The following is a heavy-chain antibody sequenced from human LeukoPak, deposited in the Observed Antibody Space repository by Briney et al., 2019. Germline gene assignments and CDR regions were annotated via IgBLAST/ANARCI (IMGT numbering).Heavy chain of an antibody. CDR3: ARDGGCSSTSCYSRFNWFDP. D-gene: IGHD2-2*01. Sequence: GGSLRLSCAASGFTFSSYAMSWVRQAPGKGLEWVSAISGSGGSTYYADSVEGRFTISRDNAKNSLYLQMNSLRAEDTAVYYCARDGGCSSTSCYSRFNWFDPWGQGTLVTVSS. CDR2: ISGSGGST. J-gene: IGHJ5*02. V-gene: IGHV3-23*01. CDR1: GFTFSSYA.